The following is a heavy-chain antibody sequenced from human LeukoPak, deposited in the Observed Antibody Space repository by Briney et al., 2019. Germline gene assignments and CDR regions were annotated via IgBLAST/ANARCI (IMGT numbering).Heavy chain of an antibody. CDR3: ASPPQGFYFVFGGVPGFFYV. CDR2: INPSSGGT. J-gene: IGHJ3*01. D-gene: IGHD3-3*01. CDR1: GYNFIGHY. Sequence: ASVKVSCKTSGYNFIGHYIHWVRQAPGQGLEWMGRINPSSGGTDYAQKFEGRVTMTRDTAISTVYMELSRLTSEDTAVYYCASPPQGFYFVFGGVPGFFYVGGKGKMVTVS. V-gene: IGHV1-2*06.